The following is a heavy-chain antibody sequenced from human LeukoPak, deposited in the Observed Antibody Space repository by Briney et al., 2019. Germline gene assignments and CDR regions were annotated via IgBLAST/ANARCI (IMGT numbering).Heavy chain of an antibody. V-gene: IGHV4-61*02. CDR2: IYSSGST. D-gene: IGHD1/OR15-1a*01. CDR3: ARLAPNKYYFYYMDV. Sequence: SETLSLTCTVSHASITSGSYYWSWIRQPAGKGLEWIGRIYSSGSTNYNSSLMSRVTISVDTSNNQFSLNLTSVTAADTAVYYCARLAPNKYYFYYMDVWGKGTTVTVSS. J-gene: IGHJ6*03. CDR1: HASITSGSYY.